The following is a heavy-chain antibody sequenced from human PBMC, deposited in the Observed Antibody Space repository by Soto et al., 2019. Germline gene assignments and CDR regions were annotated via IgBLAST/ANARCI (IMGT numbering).Heavy chain of an antibody. J-gene: IGHJ5*02. CDR1: GFTFSSYA. CDR2: INGSGVGT. Sequence: EVQLLESGGGLVQPGGSLRLSCAASGFTFSSYAMSWVRQAPGKGLEWVATINGSGVGTYYADSVKGRFTISRDNSKNTLYLQMNSLRGEDTAVYYCAKSYGDFIGWFDPWGQGTLVIVSS. D-gene: IGHD4-17*01. CDR3: AKSYGDFIGWFDP. V-gene: IGHV3-23*01.